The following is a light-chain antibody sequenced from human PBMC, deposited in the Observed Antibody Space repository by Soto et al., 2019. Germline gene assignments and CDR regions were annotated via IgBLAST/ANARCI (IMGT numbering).Light chain of an antibody. CDR3: QHYGSSPVS. Sequence: EIVLTQSPGTLSLSPGERATLSCRASQSVSSSYLAWYQQKPGQAPSLLIYEASTRATGIPDRFSGSGFGADFTLTISRLEPEDFAMYYCQHYGSSPVSFGGGTKVDIK. J-gene: IGKJ4*01. CDR2: EAS. V-gene: IGKV3-20*01. CDR1: QSVSSSY.